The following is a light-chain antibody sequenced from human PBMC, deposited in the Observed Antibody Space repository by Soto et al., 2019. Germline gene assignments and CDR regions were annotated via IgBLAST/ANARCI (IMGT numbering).Light chain of an antibody. CDR2: DAS. Sequence: DIQMTQSPSTLSASVGDRVTITCRASQSISSWLAWYQQKPGKAPKLLIYDASSLESGVPSRFSGSGSGTEVTLTISSLQPDDFASYYFQQGVWTFGQGTKVEIK. CDR3: QQGVWT. V-gene: IGKV1-5*01. CDR1: QSISSW. J-gene: IGKJ1*01.